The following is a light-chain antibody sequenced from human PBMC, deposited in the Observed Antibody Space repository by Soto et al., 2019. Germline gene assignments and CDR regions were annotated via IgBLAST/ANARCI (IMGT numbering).Light chain of an antibody. J-gene: IGLJ2*01. CDR1: SSDVGGYNY. Sequence: QSVLTQPDSVSGSPGQSITISCTGTSSDVGGYNYVSWYQQHPGKAPKLMLYEVSHRPSGVSNRFSGSRSGNTASLTFSGLQAEDEADYYCSSYTGSSTVLFGGGTKVTAL. CDR3: SSYTGSSTVL. CDR2: EVS. V-gene: IGLV2-14*01.